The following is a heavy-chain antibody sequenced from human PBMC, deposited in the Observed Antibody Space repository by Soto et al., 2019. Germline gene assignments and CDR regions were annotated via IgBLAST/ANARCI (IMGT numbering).Heavy chain of an antibody. CDR2: ISDSDGGT. CDR1: GFAFSAYA. Sequence: PGVSLRLSCAASGFAFSAYAMTWVRQAPGKGLEWVSDISDSDGGTHYADSVKGRFTISRDNAKNTLYLQMDRLRVEDAAVYYCAKGRTFFDFWGQGTLVTVSS. CDR3: AKGRTFFDF. J-gene: IGHJ4*02. V-gene: IGHV3-23*01.